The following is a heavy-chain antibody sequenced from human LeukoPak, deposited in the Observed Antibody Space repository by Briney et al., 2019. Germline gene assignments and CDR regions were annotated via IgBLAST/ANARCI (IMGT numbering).Heavy chain of an antibody. J-gene: IGHJ4*02. CDR3: AKDYNRAYYYGSGFDY. Sequence: GGSLRLSCAASGFTFSSYGMNWVRQAPGKGLEWVAFIRYDGSKKYSADSVKGRFTISRDNSKNTLYLQMNSLRAEDTAVYYCAKDYNRAYYYGSGFDYWGQGTLVTVSS. CDR2: IRYDGSKK. CDR1: GFTFSSYG. D-gene: IGHD3-10*01. V-gene: IGHV3-30*02.